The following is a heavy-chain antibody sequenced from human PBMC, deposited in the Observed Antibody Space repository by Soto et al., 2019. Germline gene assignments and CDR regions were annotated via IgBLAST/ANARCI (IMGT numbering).Heavy chain of an antibody. Sequence: SETLSLTCTVSGVSVNSDYYYWSWIRQPPGKRLEWIGHIYNTGTTAYNPSLKSRVTISLDTSRNHFSLSLSSVTAADTAVFYCAREYSNSPEAFDFWGRGTLVTVPQ. D-gene: IGHD6-6*01. CDR3: AREYSNSPEAFDF. CDR2: IYNTGTT. J-gene: IGHJ4*02. V-gene: IGHV4-61*03. CDR1: GVSVNSDYYY.